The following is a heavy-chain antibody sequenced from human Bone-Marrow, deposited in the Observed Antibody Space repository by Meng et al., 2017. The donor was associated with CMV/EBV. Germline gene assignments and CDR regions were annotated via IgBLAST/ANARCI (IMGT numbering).Heavy chain of an antibody. CDR2: ISGSGGST. CDR1: GFTFSSYA. Sequence: GGSLRLSCAASGFTFSSYAMSWVRQAPGKGLEWVSAISGSGGSTYYADSVKGRFTISRDNAKNTLYLQMNSLRAEDTAVYYCARVGVGYSYGYDYWGQGTRVTVSS. CDR3: ARVGVGYSYGYDY. D-gene: IGHD5-18*01. V-gene: IGHV3-23*01. J-gene: IGHJ4*02.